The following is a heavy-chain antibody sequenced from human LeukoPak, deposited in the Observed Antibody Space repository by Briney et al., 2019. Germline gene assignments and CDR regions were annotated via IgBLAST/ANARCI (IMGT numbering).Heavy chain of an antibody. CDR1: GSTFSNAW. D-gene: IGHD3-3*01. J-gene: IGHJ4*02. V-gene: IGHV3-15*01. CDR2: IKSKTDGGTT. CDR3: TTRYYDFWSGYYFDY. Sequence: GGSLRLSCAASGSTFSNAWMSWVRQAPGKGLEWVGRIKSKTDGGTTDYAAPVKGRFTISRDDSKNTLYLQMNSLKTEDTAVYYCTTRYYDFWSGYYFDYWGQGTLVTVSS.